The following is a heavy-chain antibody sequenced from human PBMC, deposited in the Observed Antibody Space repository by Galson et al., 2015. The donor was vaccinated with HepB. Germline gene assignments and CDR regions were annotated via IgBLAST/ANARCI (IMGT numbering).Heavy chain of an antibody. V-gene: IGHV4-39*07. CDR1: GGSISSSSYY. Sequence: TLSLTCTVSGGSISSSSYYWGWIRQPPGKGLEWIGTIYYSGSTYYNPSLKSRVTISVDTSKNQFSLKLTSATTADTAVYYCATVLDDFGDFYFDYWGQGTLVTVSS. CDR2: IYYSGST. D-gene: IGHD4-17*01. J-gene: IGHJ4*02. CDR3: ATVLDDFGDFYFDY.